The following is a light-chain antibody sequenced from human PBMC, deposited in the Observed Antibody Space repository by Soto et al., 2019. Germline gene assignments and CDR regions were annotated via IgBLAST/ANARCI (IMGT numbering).Light chain of an antibody. Sequence: AIEMTQSPYSLSASVGDRVTMTCRASQYIRYDLGWYQQKPGEAPKVLIQAATSLQSGVPSRFSGTGSGTEFTLTISSLQPEDFATYYCLQDYTYPLTFGGGTRVEI. V-gene: IGKV1-6*02. J-gene: IGKJ4*01. CDR3: LQDYTYPLT. CDR1: QYIRYD. CDR2: AAT.